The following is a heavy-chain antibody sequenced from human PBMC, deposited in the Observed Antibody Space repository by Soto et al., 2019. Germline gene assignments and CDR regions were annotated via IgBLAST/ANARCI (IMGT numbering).Heavy chain of an antibody. CDR2: IYWDDSK. CDR3: APAYCWKSPY. CDR1: GFSLTTDRVG. V-gene: IGHV2-5*02. Sequence: QITLKESGPTLVKPTQTLTLTCTFSGFSLTTDRVGVGWIRQPPGEALEWLAVIYWDDSKTYRPSLESRLTITKDTSKNQVALTMTNLDSLDTATDYCAPAYCWKSPYWGQGTLVTVSS. J-gene: IGHJ4*02. D-gene: IGHD3-3*01.